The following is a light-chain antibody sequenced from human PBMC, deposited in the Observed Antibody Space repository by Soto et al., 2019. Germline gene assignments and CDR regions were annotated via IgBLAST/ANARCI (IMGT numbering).Light chain of an antibody. CDR1: QSVNTY. J-gene: IGKJ3*01. CDR3: QQYGDSPLT. CDR2: DAS. Sequence: EIELTQSPATLSLSPGERATLSCRASQSVNTYLAWYQQKPGQAPRLLIYDASNRATGIPARFSGSGSGTDFTLTISSLEPEDFAIYYCQQYGDSPLTFGPGTRVD. V-gene: IGKV3-11*01.